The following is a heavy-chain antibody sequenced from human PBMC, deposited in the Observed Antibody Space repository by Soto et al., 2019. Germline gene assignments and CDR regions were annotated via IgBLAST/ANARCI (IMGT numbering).Heavy chain of an antibody. D-gene: IGHD3-22*01. Sequence: QVQLVQSGAEVKKPGSSVKVSCKASGGTFSSYAISWVRQAPGQGLEWMGGIIPIFGTANYAQKFQGRVTITADKSTSTAYMEVSSLRSEDTAVYYCARTYYYDSSGYYGYFDYWGQGTLVTVSS. V-gene: IGHV1-69*06. CDR1: GGTFSSYA. CDR3: ARTYYYDSSGYYGYFDY. J-gene: IGHJ4*02. CDR2: IIPIFGTA.